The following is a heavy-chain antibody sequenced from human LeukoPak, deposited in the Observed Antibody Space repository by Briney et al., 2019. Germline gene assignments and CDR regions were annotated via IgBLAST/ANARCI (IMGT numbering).Heavy chain of an antibody. V-gene: IGHV1-18*01. CDR1: GYTFTSYG. J-gene: IGHJ4*02. CDR2: ISAYNGNT. D-gene: IGHD3-22*01. CDR3: AATRIYDSSGYYHGPFDY. Sequence: ASVKVSCKASGYTFTSYGISWVRQAPGQGLEWMGWISAYNGNTNYAQKFQGRVTITADKSTSTAYMELSSLRSEDTAVYYCAATRIYDSSGYYHGPFDYWGQGTLVTVSS.